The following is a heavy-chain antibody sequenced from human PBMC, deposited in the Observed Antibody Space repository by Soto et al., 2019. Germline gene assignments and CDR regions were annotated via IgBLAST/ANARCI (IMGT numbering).Heavy chain of an antibody. CDR1: AGSVTSGSYS. Sequence: SESLSLTCTVSAGSVTSGSYSWTWIRQPPGQGLEWLGYIHYSGTTNYNPPLKSRITISVDTSGHKFSLKLSSVTAADTAVSFCARTYCTTTACQAHGSDGWGQGTTGTVAS. V-gene: IGHV4-61*01. J-gene: IGHJ6*02. CDR2: IHYSGTT. D-gene: IGHD4-4*01. CDR3: ARTYCTTTACQAHGSDG.